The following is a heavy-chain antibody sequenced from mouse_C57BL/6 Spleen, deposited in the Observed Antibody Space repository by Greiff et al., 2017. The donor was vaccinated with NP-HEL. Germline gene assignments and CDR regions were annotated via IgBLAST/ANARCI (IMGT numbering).Heavy chain of an antibody. V-gene: IGHV1-64*01. J-gene: IGHJ2*01. Sequence: QVQLQQSGAELVKPGASVKLSCKASGYTFTSYWMHWVHQTPGQGLEWIGMIHPNSGSTNYNEKFKSQATLTVDKSSSTAYMQISSLTSEDSAVYCCAREGSTKSYLDYWGQGTTLTVSS. D-gene: IGHD1-1*01. CDR2: IHPNSGST. CDR3: AREGSTKSYLDY. CDR1: GYTFTSYW.